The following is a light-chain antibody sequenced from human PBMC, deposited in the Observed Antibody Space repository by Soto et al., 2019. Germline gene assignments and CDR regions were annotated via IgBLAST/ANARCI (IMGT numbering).Light chain of an antibody. V-gene: IGKV3-20*01. J-gene: IGKJ1*01. CDR1: QSVSGSY. CDR2: DAS. CDR3: QQYATRPWT. Sequence: EIVLTQSPGTLSLSPGERATLSCRARQSVSGSYLAWYQQKPGQSPRLLIYDASSRATGIPDRFSGSGSGTDFTLTISRFEPEDFAVYYCQQYATRPWTFGQGTKVESK.